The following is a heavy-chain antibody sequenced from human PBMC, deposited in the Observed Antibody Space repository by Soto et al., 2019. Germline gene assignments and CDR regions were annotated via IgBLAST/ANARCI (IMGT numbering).Heavy chain of an antibody. D-gene: IGHD2-15*01. V-gene: IGHV3-15*01. J-gene: IGHJ4*02. Sequence: GGSLRLSCAASGFTFSNAWMSWVRQAPGKGLEWVGRIKSKTDGGTTDYAAPVKGRFTISRDDSKNTLYLQMNSLKTEDTAVYYCTTDPIYCSGGSCYDDYWGQGTLVTVSS. CDR1: GFTFSNAW. CDR3: TTDPIYCSGGSCYDDY. CDR2: IKSKTDGGTT.